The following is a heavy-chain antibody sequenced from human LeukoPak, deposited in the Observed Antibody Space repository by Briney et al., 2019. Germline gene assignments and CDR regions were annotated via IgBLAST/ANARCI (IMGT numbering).Heavy chain of an antibody. J-gene: IGHJ3*02. CDR2: IYYTGST. V-gene: IGHV4-59*12. D-gene: IGHD1-26*01. CDR3: ARDSVVGATRAFDI. CDR1: GGSTSSYY. Sequence: SETLSLTCTVSGGSTSSYYWSWIRQPPGKGLEWIGYIYYTGSTNYNPSLKSRVTISVDTSKNQFSLRLSSVTAADTAVYYCARDSVVGATRAFDIWGQGTMVTVSS.